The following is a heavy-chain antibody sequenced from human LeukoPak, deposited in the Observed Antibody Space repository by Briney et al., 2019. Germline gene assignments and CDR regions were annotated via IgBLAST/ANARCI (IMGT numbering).Heavy chain of an antibody. V-gene: IGHV4-30-4*08. J-gene: IGHJ6*03. CDR1: GGSTSSGDYY. CDR3: ARVELTGDLYYYYYMDV. CDR2: IYYSGST. Sequence: SETLSLTCTVSGGSTSSGDYYWSWIRQPPGKGLEWIGYIYYSGSTYYNPSLKSRVTISVDTSKNQFSLKLSSVTAADTAVYYCARVELTGDLYYYYYMDVWGKGTTVTVSS. D-gene: IGHD7-27*01.